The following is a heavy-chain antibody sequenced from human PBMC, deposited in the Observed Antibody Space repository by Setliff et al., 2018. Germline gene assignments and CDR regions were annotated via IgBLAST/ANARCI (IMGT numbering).Heavy chain of an antibody. D-gene: IGHD3-3*01. CDR2: IIPIFGTT. J-gene: IGHJ3*02. V-gene: IGHV1-69*05. Sequence: SVKVSCKASGGTFSNYDISWVRQAPGQGLEWMGGIIPIFGTTNYAQRFQGRVTITTDESTSTAYMELSSLRSEDTAVYFCARDRFYNSWSGTSITAPHDALDIWGQGTMVTVSS. CDR3: ARDRFYNSWSGTSITAPHDALDI. CDR1: GGTFSNYD.